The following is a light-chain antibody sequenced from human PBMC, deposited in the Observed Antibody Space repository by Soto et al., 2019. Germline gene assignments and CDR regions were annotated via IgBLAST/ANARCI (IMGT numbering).Light chain of an antibody. Sequence: EIVFTQSPGTLSLSPGERATLSCRAIQSVSSSYLAWYQQKPGQAPRLLIYDASTRATGIPARFSGSGSGTDFTLTISRLEPEDFAVYYCQQYGSPPSFGGGTQV. J-gene: IGKJ4*01. CDR3: QQYGSPPS. V-gene: IGKV3-20*01. CDR1: QSVSSSY. CDR2: DAS.